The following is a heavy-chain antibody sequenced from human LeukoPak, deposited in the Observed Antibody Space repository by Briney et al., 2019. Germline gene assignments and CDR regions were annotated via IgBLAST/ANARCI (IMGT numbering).Heavy chain of an antibody. CDR1: GGTFSSYA. CDR3: ARDRISGQWLVTLDY. Sequence: ASVKVSCKXSGGTFSSYAIGWVRQAPGQGLEWMGGIIPIFGTANYSQKFQGRVTITTDESTGTAYMELSSLRSEDTAVYYCARDRISGQWLVTLDYWGQGTLVTVSS. CDR2: IIPIFGTA. J-gene: IGHJ4*02. D-gene: IGHD6-19*01. V-gene: IGHV1-69*05.